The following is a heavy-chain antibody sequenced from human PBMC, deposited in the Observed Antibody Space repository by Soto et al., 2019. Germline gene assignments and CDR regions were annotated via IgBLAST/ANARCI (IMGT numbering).Heavy chain of an antibody. D-gene: IGHD2-21*02. V-gene: IGHV3-15*01. Sequence: GGSLRLSCAASGFTFSNTWMSWVRQAPGKGLEWVGRIKSKSRGGTADYAAPVKGRFTISRDDSKNTLYLYMNNLKTEDTAVYYCTTDCPWVTPAYSGQGALVTVS. J-gene: IGHJ4*02. CDR3: TTDCPWVTPAY. CDR1: GFTFSNTW. CDR2: IKSKSRGGTA.